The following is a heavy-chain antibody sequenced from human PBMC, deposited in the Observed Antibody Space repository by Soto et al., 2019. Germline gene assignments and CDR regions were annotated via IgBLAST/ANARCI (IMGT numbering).Heavy chain of an antibody. D-gene: IGHD3-3*01. CDR2: INHSGST. J-gene: IGHJ5*02. CDR3: ASCSRPPYYDFWSGTNWFDP. V-gene: IGHV4-34*01. Sequence: PSETLSLTCAVYGGSFSGYYWSWIRQPPGKGLEWIGEINHSGSTNYNPSLKSRVTISVDTSKNQFSLKLSSVTAADTAVYYCASCSRPPYYDFWSGTNWFDPWGQGNLVTVSS. CDR1: GGSFSGYY.